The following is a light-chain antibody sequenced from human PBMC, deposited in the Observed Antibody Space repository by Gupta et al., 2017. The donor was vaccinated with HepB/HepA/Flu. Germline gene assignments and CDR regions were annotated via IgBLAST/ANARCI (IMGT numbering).Light chain of an antibody. CDR2: LNSDGSH. Sequence: VKLTCTLSSGHSSYAIAWHQQQPEKGPRYLMKLNSDGSHSKGDGIPDRFSGSSSGAERYLTISSLQSEDEAYYYCQTWGTGMVGFGGGTKLT. CDR1: SGHSSYA. V-gene: IGLV4-69*01. CDR3: QTWGTGMVG. J-gene: IGLJ2*01.